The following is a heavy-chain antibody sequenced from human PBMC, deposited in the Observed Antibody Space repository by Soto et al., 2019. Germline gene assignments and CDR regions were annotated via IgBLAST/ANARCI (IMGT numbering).Heavy chain of an antibody. CDR1: GFTFSSYA. CDR2: ISYDGSNK. V-gene: IGHV3-30-3*01. J-gene: IGHJ6*02. CDR3: ARERRDGFSLYYYYGMDV. Sequence: GGSLRLSCAASGFTFSSYAMHWVRQAPGKGLEWVAVISYDGSNKYYADSVKGRFTISRDNSKNTLYLQMNSLRAEDTAVYYCARERRDGFSLYYYYGMDVWGQGTTVTVSS. D-gene: IGHD3-10*01.